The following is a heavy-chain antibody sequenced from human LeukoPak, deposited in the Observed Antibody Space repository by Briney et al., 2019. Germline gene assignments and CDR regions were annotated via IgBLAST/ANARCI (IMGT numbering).Heavy chain of an antibody. V-gene: IGHV4-4*07. CDR3: ARIYDFWSASIYYFDY. Sequence: SETLSLTCTVSGGSISGYYWSWIRQPAWKGLEWIGRIYASGTTNYSPSLKSRVTMSVDTSKNQFSLKLTSVTAADTAVYYCARIYDFWSASIYYFDYWGQGTLVTVSS. CDR1: GGSISGYY. D-gene: IGHD3-3*01. J-gene: IGHJ4*02. CDR2: IYASGTT.